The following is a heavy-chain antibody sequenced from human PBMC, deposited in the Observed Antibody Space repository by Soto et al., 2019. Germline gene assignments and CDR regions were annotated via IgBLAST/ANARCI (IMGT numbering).Heavy chain of an antibody. CDR2: IVPLLGTA. D-gene: IGHD3-10*01. CDR3: ARDRGSQNWYFGV. CDR1: GDIFSSYP. V-gene: IGHV1-69*01. J-gene: IGHJ2*01. Sequence: QVQLVQSGAEVKKTGSSVKVSCKASGDIFSSYPFSWVRQAPGQGLEWMGGIVPLLGTADYAQKFQDRVTITADDSTSTVYMELSSLRSDDTAVYYCARDRGSQNWYFGVWGRGTLVSVSS.